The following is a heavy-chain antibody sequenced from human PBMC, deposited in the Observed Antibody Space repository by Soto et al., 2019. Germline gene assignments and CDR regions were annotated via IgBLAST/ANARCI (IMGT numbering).Heavy chain of an antibody. CDR2: IYYSGIT. Sequence: SETLSLTCTVSGGSISGSYWSWIRQPPGKGLEWIGYIYYSGITNYNPSLKSRVTISVDTSKNQFSLKLSSVTAADTAGYYFARHPGYCGGNGCYGYYTRDVWGQGTTVTVSS. CDR1: GGSISGSY. CDR3: ARHPGYCGGNGCYGYYTRDV. D-gene: IGHD2-2*01. J-gene: IGHJ6*02. V-gene: IGHV4-59*01.